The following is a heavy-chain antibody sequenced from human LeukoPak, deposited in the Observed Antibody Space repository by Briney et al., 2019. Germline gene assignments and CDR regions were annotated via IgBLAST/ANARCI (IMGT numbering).Heavy chain of an antibody. J-gene: IGHJ4*02. V-gene: IGHV4-59*01. CDR2: IYYSGST. Sequence: PSETLSLTCTVSGGSISSYYWSWIRQPPGKGLEWIGYIYYSGSTNYNPSLKSRVTISVDTSKNQFSLKLSSATAADTAVYYCARAHYDYVWGRRTQYFDYWGQGTLVTVSS. CDR3: ARAHYDYVWGRRTQYFDY. D-gene: IGHD3-16*01. CDR1: GGSISSYY.